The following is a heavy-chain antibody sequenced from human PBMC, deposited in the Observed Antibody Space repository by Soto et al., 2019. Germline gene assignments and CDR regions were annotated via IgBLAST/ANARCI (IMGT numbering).Heavy chain of an antibody. J-gene: IGHJ4*02. CDR3: ARDRGYDFSYY. CDR2: ISSSSSTI. Sequence: EVQLVESGGGLVQPGGSLRLSCAASGFTFSSYSMNWVRQAPGKGLEWVSYISSSSSTIYYADSVKGRFTISRDNAKNSLYLQMNSPRAEDTAVYYCARDRGYDFSYYWGQGTLVTVSS. CDR1: GFTFSSYS. V-gene: IGHV3-48*01. D-gene: IGHD3-3*01.